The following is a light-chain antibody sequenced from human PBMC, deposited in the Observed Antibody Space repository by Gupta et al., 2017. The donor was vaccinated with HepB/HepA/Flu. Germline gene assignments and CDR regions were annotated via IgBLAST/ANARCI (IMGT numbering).Light chain of an antibody. J-gene: IGKJ1*01. CDR3: QQTYSSPRT. Sequence: DIQMTQSPSSLSASVGDRVTITCRASQTISIYLHWYQQKPGKAPKLLIYDASTLQSGVPSRFSGGGSGTDFTLTISSLQPEDFATYYCQQTYSSPRTFGQGTKVEIK. CDR1: QTISIY. V-gene: IGKV1-39*01. CDR2: DAS.